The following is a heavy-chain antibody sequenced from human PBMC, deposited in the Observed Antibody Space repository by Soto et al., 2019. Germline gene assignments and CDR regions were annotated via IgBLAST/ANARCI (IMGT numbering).Heavy chain of an antibody. CDR3: AKDKDDYGDGRGAFDI. J-gene: IGHJ3*02. CDR2: ISWNSGSI. D-gene: IGHD4-17*01. CDR1: GFTFDDYA. Sequence: EVQLVESGGGLVQPGRSLRLSCAASGFTFDDYAMHWVRQAPGKGLEWVSGISWNSGSIGYAVSVKGRFTISRDNAKNSLYLQMNSLRAEDTALYYCAKDKDDYGDGRGAFDIWGQGTMVTVSS. V-gene: IGHV3-9*01.